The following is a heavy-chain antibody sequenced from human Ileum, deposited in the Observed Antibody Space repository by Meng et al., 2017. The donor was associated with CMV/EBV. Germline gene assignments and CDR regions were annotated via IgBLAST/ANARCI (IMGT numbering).Heavy chain of an antibody. CDR3: ARGSHGTTVSLFDS. CDR2: TYYRSKWYS. Sequence: QVTMQQHGPGLVKPSQTLSLTCAISGDSVSSNIAAWNWIRQSPSRGLEWLGRTYYRSKWYSDSAISVRSRLSVSPDTSRNQFSLQLTSVTPEDTAVYYCARGSHGTTVSLFDSWGQGFLVTVSS. CDR1: GDSVSSNIAA. J-gene: IGHJ4*02. D-gene: IGHD1/OR15-1a*01. V-gene: IGHV6-1*01.